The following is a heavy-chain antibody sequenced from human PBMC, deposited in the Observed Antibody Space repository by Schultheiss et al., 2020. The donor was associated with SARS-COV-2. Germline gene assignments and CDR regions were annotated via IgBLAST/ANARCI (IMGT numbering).Heavy chain of an antibody. J-gene: IGHJ3*02. CDR2: INHSGST. CDR3: ARPTGRLTIFGVVTSVGGSAFDI. CDR1: GGSFSGYY. D-gene: IGHD3-3*01. V-gene: IGHV4-34*01. Sequence: SETLSLTCAVYGGSFSGYYWSWIRQPPGKGLEWIGEINHSGSTNYNPSLKSRVTISVDTSKNQFSLKLSSVTAADTAVYYCARPTGRLTIFGVVTSVGGSAFDIWGQGTMVTVSS.